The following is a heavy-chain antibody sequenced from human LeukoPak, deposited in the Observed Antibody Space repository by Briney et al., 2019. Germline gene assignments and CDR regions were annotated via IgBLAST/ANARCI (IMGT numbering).Heavy chain of an antibody. V-gene: IGHV3-7*01. J-gene: IGHJ4*02. CDR2: IKEDGSAK. CDR3: ARDPDHGAVDY. Sequence: GGSLRLSCAASGFTFSNYEMNWVRQAPGKGLEWVADIKEDGSAKYYVDSVKGRFTISRDNAKNSLYLQMNSLRVEDTAVYYCARDPDHGAVDYWGQGTLVTVSS. CDR1: GFTFSNYE. D-gene: IGHD3-16*01.